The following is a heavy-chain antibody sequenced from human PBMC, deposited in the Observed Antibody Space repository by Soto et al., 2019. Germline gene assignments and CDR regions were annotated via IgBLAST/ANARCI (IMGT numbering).Heavy chain of an antibody. V-gene: IGHV3-7*05. CDR2: IKQDGSEK. D-gene: IGHD6-6*01. Sequence: GGSLRLSCAASGFTFSSYWMSWVRQAPGKGLEWVANIKQDGSEKYYVDSVKGRFTISRDNAKNSLYLQMNSLRAEDTAVYYCARDLAARPGRYYYYGMDVWGQGTTVTVSS. CDR1: GFTFSSYW. CDR3: ARDLAARPGRYYYYGMDV. J-gene: IGHJ6*02.